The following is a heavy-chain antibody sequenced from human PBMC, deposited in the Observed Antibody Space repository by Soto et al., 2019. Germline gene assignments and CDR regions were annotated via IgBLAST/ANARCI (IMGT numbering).Heavy chain of an antibody. CDR3: AKGAYYDSSGYYTLDY. CDR1: GFTFSSYA. V-gene: IGHV3-23*01. CDR2: ISGSGGST. Sequence: GGSLRLSCAASGFTFSSYAMSWVRQAPGKGLEWVSAISGSGGSTYYADSVKGRFTISRDNSKNTLYLQMNSLRAEDTAVYYCAKGAYYDSSGYYTLDYWGQGTLVTVSS. J-gene: IGHJ4*02. D-gene: IGHD3-22*01.